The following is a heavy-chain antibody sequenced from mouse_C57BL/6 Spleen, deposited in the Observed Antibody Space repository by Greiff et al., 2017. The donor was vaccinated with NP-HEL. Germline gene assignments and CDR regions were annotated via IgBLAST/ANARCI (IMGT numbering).Heavy chain of an antibody. D-gene: IGHD1-1*01. Sequence: EVMLVESGGGLVQPGGSLSLSCAASGFTFTDYYMSWVRQPPGKALEWLGFIRNKANGYTTEYSASVKGRFTISRDNSQSILYLQMNALRAEDSATYYCASHTVVDYYAMDYWGQGTSVTVSS. CDR2: IRNKANGYTT. V-gene: IGHV7-3*01. CDR1: GFTFTDYY. J-gene: IGHJ4*01. CDR3: ASHTVVDYYAMDY.